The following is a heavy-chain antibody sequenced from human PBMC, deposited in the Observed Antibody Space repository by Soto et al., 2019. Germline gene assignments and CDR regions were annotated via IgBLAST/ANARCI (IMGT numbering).Heavy chain of an antibody. CDR3: ARSVGNCYTSLCYVDC. CDR2: ISSTTSYI. D-gene: IGHD2-8*01. CDR1: GFTFSTYT. V-gene: IGHV3-21*01. Sequence: ELQLVESGGGLVKPGGSLRLSCAASGFTFSTYTLTWVRQAPGKGLEWVSSISSTTSYIFYADSLKGRFTISRDNAKNSLSLQMNSLRAEDTAVYYCARSVGNCYTSLCYVDCWGRGTLVTVSS. J-gene: IGHJ4*02.